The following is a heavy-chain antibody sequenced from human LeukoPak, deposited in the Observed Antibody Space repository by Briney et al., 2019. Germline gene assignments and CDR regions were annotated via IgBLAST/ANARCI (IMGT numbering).Heavy chain of an antibody. CDR3: ARVNIAPAGNLFGFAP. CDR1: GYTFTGYY. D-gene: IGHD6-13*01. V-gene: IGHV1-2*02. CDR2: INPNSGGT. Sequence: ASVKVSCKASGYTFTGYYMHWVRQAPGQGLEWMGWINPNSGGTNYAQKFQGRVTMTRDTSINTASMELNRLRSDDTAIYYCARVNIAPAGNLFGFAPWGQGTLVTVSS. J-gene: IGHJ5*02.